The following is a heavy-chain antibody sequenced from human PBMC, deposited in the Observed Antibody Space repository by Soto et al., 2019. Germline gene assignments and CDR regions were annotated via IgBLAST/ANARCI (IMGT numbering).Heavy chain of an antibody. CDR3: AKDTYYNSSSGYYVFDS. V-gene: IGHV3-30*18. J-gene: IGHJ4*02. CDR2: ISHDGSKT. Sequence: QVQLVESGGGVVQPGRSLRLSCAASGFTFNSYGIHWVRQAPGKGLEWVAVISHDGSKTNYADSVKGRFTISRDNSKDTVYLQMNSLRAEDTAVYYSAKDTYYNSSSGYYVFDSWGQGTLVTVSS. CDR1: GFTFNSYG. D-gene: IGHD3-22*01.